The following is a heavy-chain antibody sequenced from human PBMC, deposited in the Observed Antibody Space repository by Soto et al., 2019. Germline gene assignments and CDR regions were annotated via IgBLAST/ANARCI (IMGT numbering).Heavy chain of an antibody. Sequence: GSLRLSCADSGFRFSSYSMSWVRQTPGKGLEWVAAITATGDRTYYADSVTGRFTVSRDNSKKTHYLQMTSLRAEDTAMYYCATMNGYFEYWGQGTPVTVSS. CDR1: GFRFSSYS. V-gene: IGHV3-23*01. CDR3: ATMNGYFEY. J-gene: IGHJ4*02. D-gene: IGHD3-22*01. CDR2: ITATGDRT.